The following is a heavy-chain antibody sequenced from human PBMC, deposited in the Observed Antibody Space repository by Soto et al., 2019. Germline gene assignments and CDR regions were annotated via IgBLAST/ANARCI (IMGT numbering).Heavy chain of an antibody. J-gene: IGHJ6*02. CDR1: GYSFTSYW. D-gene: IGHD3-10*01. CDR2: IYPGDSDT. Sequence: GESLKISCNGSGYSFTSYWIGWVRQMPGKGLEWMGIIYPGDSDTRYSPSFQGQVTISADKSISTAYLQWSSLKASDTAMYYCARLGTTVRGVMSYYYYGMDVWGQGTTVTVYS. CDR3: ARLGTTVRGVMSYYYYGMDV. V-gene: IGHV5-51*01.